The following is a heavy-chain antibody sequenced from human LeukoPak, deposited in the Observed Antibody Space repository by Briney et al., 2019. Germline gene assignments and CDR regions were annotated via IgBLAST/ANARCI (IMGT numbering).Heavy chain of an antibody. CDR2: ISAYNGNT. Sequence: ASVKVSCKASGYTFTSYGISWVRQAPGQGLEWMGWISAYNGNTNYAQKLQGRVTMTTDTSTSTAYMELRSLRSDDTAVYYCAGGYSEDYYYSGMDVWGKGTTVTASS. CDR3: AGGYSEDYYYSGMDV. V-gene: IGHV1-18*01. J-gene: IGHJ6*04. CDR1: GYTFTSYG. D-gene: IGHD2-15*01.